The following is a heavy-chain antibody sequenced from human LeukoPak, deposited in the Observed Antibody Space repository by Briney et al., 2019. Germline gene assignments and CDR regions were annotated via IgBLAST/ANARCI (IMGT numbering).Heavy chain of an antibody. V-gene: IGHV4-39*07. J-gene: IGHJ6*03. D-gene: IGHD3-22*01. CDR2: IDHSGSA. CDR3: ARETNDYFDSSAYMDV. CDR1: GGSISSSSYY. Sequence: KPSETLSLTCTISGGSISSSSYYWGWIRQPPGKGLEWIGTIDHSGSAYYRPSLKSRATISVDTSKRQFSLKLSSVIAADTAVYYCARETNDYFDSSAYMDVWGQGTTVTVSS.